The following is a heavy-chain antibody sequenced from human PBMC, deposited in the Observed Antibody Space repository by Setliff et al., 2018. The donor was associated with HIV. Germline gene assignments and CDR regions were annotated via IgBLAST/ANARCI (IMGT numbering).Heavy chain of an antibody. D-gene: IGHD3-16*01. J-gene: IGHJ6*02. CDR3: AKFRGDYVWGSWSYYYGMDV. V-gene: IGHV3-11*04. CDR2: ISSSGSTI. Sequence: GGSLRLSCAASGFTFSDYYMSWIRQAPGKGLEWVSYISSSGSTIYYADSVKGRFTISRDNAKNSLYLQMNSLRAEDTAVYYCAKFRGDYVWGSWSYYYGMDVWGQGTTVTVSS. CDR1: GFTFSDYY.